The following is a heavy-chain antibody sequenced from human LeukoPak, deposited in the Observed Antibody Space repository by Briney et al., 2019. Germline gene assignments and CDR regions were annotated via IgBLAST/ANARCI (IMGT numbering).Heavy chain of an antibody. V-gene: IGHV3-48*01. CDR3: ARVDSSSWYGYYMDV. D-gene: IGHD6-13*01. CDR1: GFTFSSYS. CDR2: ISSSSSTI. Sequence: PGGSLRLSCAASGFTFSSYSMNWVRQAPGKGLEWVSYISSSSSTIYYADSVKGRFTISRDNAKNSLYLQMNSLRAEDTAVYYCARVDSSSWYGYYMDVWGKGTTVTVSS. J-gene: IGHJ6*03.